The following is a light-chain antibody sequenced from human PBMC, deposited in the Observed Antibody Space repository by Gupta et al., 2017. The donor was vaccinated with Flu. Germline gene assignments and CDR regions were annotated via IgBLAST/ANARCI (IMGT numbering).Light chain of an antibody. J-gene: IGLJ2*01. CDR2: GEA. V-gene: IGLV1-40*01. Sequence: QSVLTQPPSVSGAPGRIFSISCTGNSSNLGGGYAVHWYRHFPSTAPKRRIEGEAIRPLATPARFAAYKAGSSASPAPTGLRTEEEAEYVGQASDFRLSAVVFGGGTKLTVL. CDR3: QASDFRLSAVV. CDR1: SSNLGGGYA.